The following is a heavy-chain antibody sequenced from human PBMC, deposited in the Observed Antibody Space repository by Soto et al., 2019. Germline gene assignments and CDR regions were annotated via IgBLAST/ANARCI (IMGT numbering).Heavy chain of an antibody. CDR2: ISAYNGNT. CDR3: ARDLTRSGYYSPYYY. D-gene: IGHD3-22*01. CDR1: GYTFTSYG. J-gene: IGHJ4*02. V-gene: IGHV1-18*01. Sequence: ASVKVSCKASGYTFTSYGISWVRQAPGQGLEWMGWISAYNGNTNYAQKLQGRVTMTTDTSTSTAYMELSSLRSDDTAVYYCARDLTRSGYYSPYYYWGQGTLVTVSS.